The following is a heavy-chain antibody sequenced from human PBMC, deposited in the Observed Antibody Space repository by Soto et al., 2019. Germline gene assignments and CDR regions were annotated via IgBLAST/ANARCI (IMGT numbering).Heavy chain of an antibody. J-gene: IGHJ3*02. CDR1: GFTFSTYG. CDR3: AKEFQWELHAFDI. D-gene: IGHD1-26*01. CDR2: MGNDGITT. V-gene: IGHV3-30*18. Sequence: QVQLVESGGGVVQPGRSLRLSCAASGFTFSTYGMHWVRQAPGKGLEWVAVMGNDGITTFYADSVKGRFTISRDNSKNILFLQMTSLRADDTAVYYCAKEFQWELHAFDIWGQGTMVTVSS.